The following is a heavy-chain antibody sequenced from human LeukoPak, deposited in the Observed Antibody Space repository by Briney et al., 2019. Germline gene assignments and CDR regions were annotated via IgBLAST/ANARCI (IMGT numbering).Heavy chain of an antibody. CDR1: GYTFTSYG. D-gene: IGHD2-2*01. J-gene: IGHJ6*04. V-gene: IGHV1-18*04. CDR2: SSAYNGNT. CDR3: ARHIVVVPAAAGAGMDV. Sequence: ASVKVSCKGSGYTFTSYGISWVRQARGQGLEWMGWSSAYNGNTNNAQKLQGRVTMTTNTSTSTAYMELMSLRSDDTAVYYCARHIVVVPAAAGAGMDVWGKGTTVTVSS.